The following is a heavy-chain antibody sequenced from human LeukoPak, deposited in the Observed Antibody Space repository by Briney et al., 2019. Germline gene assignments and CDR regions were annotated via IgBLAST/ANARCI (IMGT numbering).Heavy chain of an antibody. CDR2: TYWGDDK. J-gene: IGHJ5*02. V-gene: IGHV2-5*02. D-gene: IGHD1-7*01. CDR1: GFSLSAPQVA. CDR3: AHKPAQKNYFDP. Sequence: SGPTLVKPTQTLTLTCTSSGFSLSAPQVAVGWIRQSPGKALEFLALTYWGDDKRFSSSLRSRLTITSDASKNQVVLTVANLDPVDTATYYCAHKPAQKNYFDPWGQGTLVTVSS.